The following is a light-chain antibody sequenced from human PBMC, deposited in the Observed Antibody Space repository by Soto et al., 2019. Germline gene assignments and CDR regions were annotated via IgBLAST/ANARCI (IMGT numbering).Light chain of an antibody. Sequence: DIQMTQSPSTLSASLGDRVTITCRASHNLYSGLAWYQQKPGKAPRLLIHDASSLESGVPSRFSGSGSGTEFTLTISSLQPDDFATYYCQQYNSYSWTFGQGTKVDIK. CDR3: QQYNSYSWT. CDR2: DAS. J-gene: IGKJ1*01. CDR1: HNLYSG. V-gene: IGKV1-5*01.